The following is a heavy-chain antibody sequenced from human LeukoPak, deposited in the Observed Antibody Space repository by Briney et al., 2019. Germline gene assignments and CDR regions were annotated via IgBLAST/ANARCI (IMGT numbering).Heavy chain of an antibody. CDR3: ARAPTSYYYFDY. D-gene: IGHD1-26*01. V-gene: IGHV3-33*01. CDR1: GFTFSSYG. CDR2: IRYDGSNK. J-gene: IGHJ4*02. Sequence: PGRSLRLSCAASGFTFSSYGMRWVRQAPGKGLEWVAVIRYDGSNKYYADSVKGRFTISRDNSKNTLYLQMNSLRAEDTAVYYCARAPTSYYYFDYWGQGTLVTVSS.